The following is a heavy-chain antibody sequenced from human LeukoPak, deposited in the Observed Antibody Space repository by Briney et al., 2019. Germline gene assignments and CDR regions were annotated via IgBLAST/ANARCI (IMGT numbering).Heavy chain of an antibody. CDR3: ANSPDYGDYVSLGY. J-gene: IGHJ4*01. V-gene: IGHV3-30*18. CDR1: GFTFSSYG. CDR2: ISYDGSNK. Sequence: GGSLRLSCAASGFTFSSYGMHWVRQAPGKGLEWVAVISYDGSNKYYADSVKGRFTISRDNSKNTLYLQMNSLRAEDTAVYYCANSPDYGDYVSLGYWGQEPWSPSPQ. D-gene: IGHD4-17*01.